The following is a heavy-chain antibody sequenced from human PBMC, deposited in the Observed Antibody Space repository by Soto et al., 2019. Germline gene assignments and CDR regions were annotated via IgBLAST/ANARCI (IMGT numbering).Heavy chain of an antibody. V-gene: IGHV4-30-2*01. Sequence: PSETLSLTCAVSGGSISSGGYSWSWIRQPPGKGLEWIGYIYHSGSTYYNPSLKSRVTISVDRSKNQFSLKLSSVTAADTAVYYCASRNIAVAGNFDYWGQGTLVTVSS. CDR2: IYHSGST. CDR1: GGSISSGGYS. CDR3: ASRNIAVAGNFDY. D-gene: IGHD6-19*01. J-gene: IGHJ4*02.